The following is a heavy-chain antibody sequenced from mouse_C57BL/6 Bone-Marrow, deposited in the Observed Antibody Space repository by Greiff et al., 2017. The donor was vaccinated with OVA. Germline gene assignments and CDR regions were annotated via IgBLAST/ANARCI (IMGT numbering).Heavy chain of an antibody. CDR1: GFNIKDYY. D-gene: IGHD1-1*01. J-gene: IGHJ4*01. CDR3: TTRGDSFTTVVPAYAMDY. CDR2: IDPEDGDT. Sequence: EVQLQQSGAELVRPGASVKLSCTASGFNIKDYYMHWVKQRPEQGLEWIGRIDPEDGDTEYAPKFQGKATMTADTSSNTAYLQLSSLTSEDTAVDYCTTRGDSFTTVVPAYAMDYWGQGTSVTVSS. V-gene: IGHV14-1*01.